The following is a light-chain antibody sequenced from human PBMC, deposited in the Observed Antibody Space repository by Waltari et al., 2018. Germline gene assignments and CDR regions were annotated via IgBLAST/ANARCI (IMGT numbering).Light chain of an antibody. CDR3: QTGGHGTWV. J-gene: IGLJ3*02. CDR2: GNSDGSH. Sequence: QLVVTQSPSASASLGASVKLTCTLSSGHSSNVIAWLQQQPARGPRYLMKGNSDGSHSKGDGIPDRFSGSSSGAERYLTLSGLQSEDEADYYCQTGGHGTWVFGGGTKLTVL. CDR1: SGHSSNV. V-gene: IGLV4-69*01.